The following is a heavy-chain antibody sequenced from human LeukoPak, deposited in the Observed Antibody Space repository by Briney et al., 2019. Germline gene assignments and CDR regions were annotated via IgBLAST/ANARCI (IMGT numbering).Heavy chain of an antibody. CDR1: GFNLGGYS. V-gene: IGHV3-23*01. CDR3: AKDAIYGDGYWEFDY. CDR2: VLSGGGST. D-gene: IGHD2-21*01. Sequence: GGSLRSSGKGSGFNLGGYSLSWFRQAPGKGLRWVSGVLSGGGSTYYADAVKGRFTISRDNSRSTLYLQMNSLRAEDTAVYYCAKDAIYGDGYWEFDYWGQGTLVTVSS. J-gene: IGHJ4*02.